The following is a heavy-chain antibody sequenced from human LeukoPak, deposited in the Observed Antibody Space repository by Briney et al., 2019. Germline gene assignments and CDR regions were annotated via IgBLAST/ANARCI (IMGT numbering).Heavy chain of an antibody. D-gene: IGHD2-15*01. V-gene: IGHV4-4*02. CDR3: ARGGGYCSGGRCYVIDY. Sequence: GSLRLSCEASGFSFSDAWMSWVRQPPGKGLEWIGEIYHSGSTNFNPSLKSRVTISVDKSKNHFSLQLSSVTAADTAVYYCARGGGYCSGGRCYVIDYWGQGTLVTVSS. CDR1: GFSFSDAW. CDR2: IYHSGST. J-gene: IGHJ4*02.